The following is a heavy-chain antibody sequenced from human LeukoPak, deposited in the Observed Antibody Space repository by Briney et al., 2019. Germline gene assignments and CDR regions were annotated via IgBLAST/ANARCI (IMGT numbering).Heavy chain of an antibody. CDR1: GFTFRSYE. D-gene: IGHD3-10*02. V-gene: IGHV3-48*03. CDR2: LSSSGSAF. CDR3: AELGITMIGGV. Sequence: GGSLRLSCEDSGFTFRSYEMNWVRQAPGKGLEWIAYLSSSGSAFSYADSVKGRFTIARDNAKNSVYLEMNSLRADDTAVYYCAELGITMIGGVWGKGTTVTISS. J-gene: IGHJ6*04.